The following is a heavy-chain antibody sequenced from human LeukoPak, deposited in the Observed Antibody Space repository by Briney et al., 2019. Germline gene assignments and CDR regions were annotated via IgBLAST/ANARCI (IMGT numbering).Heavy chain of an antibody. Sequence: SETLSLTCTVSGGSITSNYWSWIRQPPGKGLEWIGCIHYSGITGHNPSLRSRLTISVDKSKNQFSLKLSSVTAADTAVYYCAREGLTSGDAFDIWGQGTMVTVSS. D-gene: IGHD3-10*01. CDR1: GGSITSNY. CDR3: AREGLTSGDAFDI. CDR2: IHYSGIT. J-gene: IGHJ3*02. V-gene: IGHV4-59*01.